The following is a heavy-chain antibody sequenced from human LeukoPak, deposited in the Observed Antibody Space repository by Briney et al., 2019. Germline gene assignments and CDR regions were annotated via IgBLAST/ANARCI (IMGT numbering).Heavy chain of an antibody. Sequence: GGSLRLSCAASGFTFSSYWMSWVRQAPGKGLEWVANIKQDGSEKYYVDSVKGRFTISRDNAKNSLYLQMNSLRAEGTAVYYCARESSYYYDSSGYDPDAFDIWGQGTMVTVSS. J-gene: IGHJ3*02. D-gene: IGHD3-22*01. CDR3: ARESSYYYDSSGYDPDAFDI. CDR1: GFTFSSYW. CDR2: IKQDGSEK. V-gene: IGHV3-7*01.